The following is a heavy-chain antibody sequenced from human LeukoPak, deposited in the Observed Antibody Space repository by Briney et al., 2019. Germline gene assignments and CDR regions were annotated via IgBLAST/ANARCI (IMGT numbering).Heavy chain of an antibody. Sequence: PSETLSLTCTVSGGSISTSNYYWGWIRQPPGKGLEWIGNIFYSGSTYYSPSVKSRVTISLDTSKNQFSLKLSSVTAADTAVYYCARAMGWLDYWGQGTLVTVSS. CDR3: ARAMGWLDY. V-gene: IGHV4-39*07. D-gene: IGHD3/OR15-3a*01. CDR2: IFYSGST. CDR1: GGSISTSNYY. J-gene: IGHJ4*02.